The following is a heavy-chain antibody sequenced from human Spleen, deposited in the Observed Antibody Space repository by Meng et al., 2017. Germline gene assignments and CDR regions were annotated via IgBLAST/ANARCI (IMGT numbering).Heavy chain of an antibody. Sequence: GESLKISCAASGFTVSSNYMSWVRQAPGKGLKWVSVLYSGGSTYYADSVKGRFTISRDNSKNTLYLQMNSLRAEDTALYYCAKDMAAGSGGYYYYYGMDVWGQGTTVTVSS. V-gene: IGHV3-53*05. J-gene: IGHJ6*02. CDR2: LYSGGST. D-gene: IGHD3-3*01. CDR1: GFTVSSNY. CDR3: AKDMAAGSGGYYYYYGMDV.